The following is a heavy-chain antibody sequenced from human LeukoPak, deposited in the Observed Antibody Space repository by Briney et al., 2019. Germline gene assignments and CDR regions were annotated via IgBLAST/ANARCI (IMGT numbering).Heavy chain of an antibody. Sequence: SETLSLTCTVSGGSISSGSYYWSWIRQPAGKGLEWIGRIYTSGSTNYNPSLKRRVTISVDTSKNQFSLKLSSVTAADTAVYYCARDPYGKNWFDPWGQGTLVTVSS. CDR3: ARDPYGKNWFDP. D-gene: IGHD2-8*01. CDR2: IYTSGST. CDR1: GGSISSGSYY. J-gene: IGHJ5*02. V-gene: IGHV4-61*02.